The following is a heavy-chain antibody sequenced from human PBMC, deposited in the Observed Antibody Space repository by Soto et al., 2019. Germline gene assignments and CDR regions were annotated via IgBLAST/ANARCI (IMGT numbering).Heavy chain of an antibody. V-gene: IGHV4-34*01. CDR2: INHSGST. CDR1: GGSFSGYY. J-gene: IGHJ6*02. CDR3: ARVTGRDYYGMDV. Sequence: QVQLQQWGAGLLKPSETLSLTCAVYGGSFSGYYWSWIRQPPGKGLEWIWEINHSGSTNYNPSHKSRVTISVDTSKNQFSLKLSSVTAADTAVYYCARVTGRDYYGMDVWGQGTTVTVSS.